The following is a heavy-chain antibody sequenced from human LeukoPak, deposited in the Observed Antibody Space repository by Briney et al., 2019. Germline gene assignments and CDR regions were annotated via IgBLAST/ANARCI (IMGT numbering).Heavy chain of an antibody. CDR3: ASLAAAGNY. D-gene: IGHD6-13*01. CDR1: SGSISSSSYY. J-gene: IGHJ4*02. V-gene: IGHV4-39*01. CDR2: IYYRGST. Sequence: SETLSLTCTVSSGSISSSSYYWGWIRQPPGKGLEWIGSIYYRGSTYYNPSLKSRVTISVDTSKNQFSLKLSSVTAADTAVYYCASLAAAGNYWGQGTLVTVSS.